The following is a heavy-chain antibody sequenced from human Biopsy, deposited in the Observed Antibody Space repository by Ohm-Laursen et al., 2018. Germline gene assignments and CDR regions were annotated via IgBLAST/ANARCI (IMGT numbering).Heavy chain of an antibody. CDR2: FYYSGST. D-gene: IGHD3-3*01. CDR1: GGSFTGHY. J-gene: IGHJ4*02. Sequence: SQTLSLTCTVSGGSFTGHYWTRIRQPPGKGLEWIGNFYYSGSTNYNPSLKSRITMSLDRSKSQVSLRMNSVTAADTAVYYCARARIKTSGVLIPETYYFDSWGQGTLVTVSS. V-gene: IGHV4-59*11. CDR3: ARARIKTSGVLIPETYYFDS.